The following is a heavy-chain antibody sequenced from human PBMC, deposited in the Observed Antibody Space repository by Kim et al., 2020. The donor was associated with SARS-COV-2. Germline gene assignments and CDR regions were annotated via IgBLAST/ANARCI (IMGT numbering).Heavy chain of an antibody. CDR2: INPNSGGT. J-gene: IGHJ6*02. CDR3: AREAYYDFWSGYPSGDYYYYGMDV. Sequence: ASVKVSCKASGYTFTGYYMHWVRQAPGQGLEWMGWINPNSGGTNYAQKFQGRVTMTRDTSISTAYMELSRLRSDDTAVYYCAREAYYDFWSGYPSGDYYYYGMDVWGQGTTVTVSS. V-gene: IGHV1-2*02. CDR1: GYTFTGYY. D-gene: IGHD3-3*01.